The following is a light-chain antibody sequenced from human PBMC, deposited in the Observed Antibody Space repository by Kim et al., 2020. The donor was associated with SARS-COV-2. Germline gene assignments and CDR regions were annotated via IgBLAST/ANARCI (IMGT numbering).Light chain of an antibody. J-gene: IGLJ3*02. CDR3: QVWDGDTDHRV. CDR2: DDN. V-gene: IGLV3-21*02. Sequence: PGAPVTITGGRTNIGSNSVHWFQQEPGPAPDLVISDDNDRPSGIPDRFSGSNSGNTASLAITGVEAEDEADYYCQVWDGDTDHRVFGGGTQLTVL. CDR1: NIGSNS.